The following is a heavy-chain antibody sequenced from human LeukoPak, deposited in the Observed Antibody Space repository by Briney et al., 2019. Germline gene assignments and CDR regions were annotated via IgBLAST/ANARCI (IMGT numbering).Heavy chain of an antibody. V-gene: IGHV4-34*01. J-gene: IGHJ4*02. D-gene: IGHD3-10*01. Sequence: SETLSLACAVYSGSFSGYYRSWISQPQGKGLEWIGEINHSGSTNYNSSLKSRVTLSVDTSKNQFSLKLSSVTAADTGLYFCARGPSSGSGSSYFDSWGQGILVTVSS. CDR1: SGSFSGYY. CDR3: ARGPSSGSGSSYFDS. CDR2: INHSGST.